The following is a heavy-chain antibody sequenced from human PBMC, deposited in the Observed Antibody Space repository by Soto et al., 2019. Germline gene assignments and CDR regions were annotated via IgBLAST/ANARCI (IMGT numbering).Heavy chain of an antibody. CDR2: IKSKIDGGTT. CDR1: GFTFSNVW. J-gene: IGHJ4*01. V-gene: IGHV3-15*07. CDR3: PPLALKYNIGWYEVSD. Sequence: EAQLVESGGGLVKPGGSLRLSCAASGFTFSNVWMNWVRQAPGKGMEWVGRIKSKIDGGTTDYAAPVKCRFNISRDDSKHTVYLEKNSLNSKDPAVYYCPPLALKYNIGWYEVSDCGHGTLVTVFS. D-gene: IGHD6-19*01.